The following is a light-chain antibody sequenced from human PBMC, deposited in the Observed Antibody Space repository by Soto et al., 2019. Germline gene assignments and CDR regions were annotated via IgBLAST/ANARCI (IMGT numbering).Light chain of an antibody. CDR1: SSDVGTHNY. J-gene: IGLJ2*01. CDR3: SSYTSRSTLV. V-gene: IGLV2-14*01. CDR2: EVT. Sequence: QSVLTQPASVSGSPGQSITISCTGTSSDVGTHNYVSWYQQHAGKVPKLIIFEVTNRPSGVSYRFSGSKSGNTASLTISGLQAEDEADYYCSSYTSRSTLVFGGGTKVTVL.